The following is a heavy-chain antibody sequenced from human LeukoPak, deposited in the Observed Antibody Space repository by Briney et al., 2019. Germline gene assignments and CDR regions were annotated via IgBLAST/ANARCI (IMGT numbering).Heavy chain of an antibody. CDR1: GFPFNYYG. D-gene: IGHD3-9*01. CDR3: ARVANITTFGMDV. CDR2: TWYDGSKK. Sequence: PGGSLRLSCAASGFPFNYYGMHWVRKAPGKGLEWVALTWYDGSKKYIADSVRGRFTISKDNSKNTLYLQMNSLRAEDTAVYYCARVANITTFGMDVWGHGTTVTVSS. V-gene: IGHV3-33*01. J-gene: IGHJ6*02.